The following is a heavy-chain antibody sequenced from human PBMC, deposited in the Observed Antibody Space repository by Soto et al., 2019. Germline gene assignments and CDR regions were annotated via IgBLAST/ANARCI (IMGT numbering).Heavy chain of an antibody. Sequence: PGGSLRLSCAASGFTFSSYAMSWVRQAPGKGLEWVSAISGSGGSTYYADSVKGRFTISRDNSKNTLYLQMNSLRAEDTAVYYCAKDVSPGSGLRYFDWPTQYFDYWGQGTLVTVSS. CDR2: ISGSGGST. V-gene: IGHV3-23*01. D-gene: IGHD3-9*01. J-gene: IGHJ4*02. CDR3: AKDVSPGSGLRYFDWPTQYFDY. CDR1: GFTFSSYA.